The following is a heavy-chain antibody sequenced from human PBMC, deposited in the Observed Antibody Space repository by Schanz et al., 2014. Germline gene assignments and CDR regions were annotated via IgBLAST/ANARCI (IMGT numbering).Heavy chain of an antibody. D-gene: IGHD7-27*01. CDR2: IWYDGSNK. Sequence: QVQLVESGGGVVQPGRSLRLSCAASGFTFSKYGMHWVRQAPGKGLEWVAVIWYDGSNKDYADSVKGRFTISRDEVKHSVYLQMXXXXXXXTAVYYCARDDAWAFDYWGHGTLVTVSS. V-gene: IGHV3-33*01. CDR1: GFTFSKYG. CDR3: ARDDAWAFDY. J-gene: IGHJ4*01.